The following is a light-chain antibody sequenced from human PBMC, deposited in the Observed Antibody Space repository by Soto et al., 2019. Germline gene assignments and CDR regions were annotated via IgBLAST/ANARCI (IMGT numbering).Light chain of an antibody. J-gene: IGKJ1*01. CDR2: GAS. Sequence: EIVLTQSPGTLSLSPGERATLSCRASQSVRSSYLAWYQQKPGQAPRLLIYGASSRATGIPDRFSGSGSGTDFTLTISRLEPEDFAVYYCKQYGSSPQTFGQGTKVDIK. CDR3: KQYGSSPQT. CDR1: QSVRSSY. V-gene: IGKV3-20*01.